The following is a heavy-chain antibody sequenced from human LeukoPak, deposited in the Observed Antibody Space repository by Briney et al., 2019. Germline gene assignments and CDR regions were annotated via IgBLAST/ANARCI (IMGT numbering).Heavy chain of an antibody. CDR2: ISGSGGST. Sequence: QAGGSLRLSCAASGFTFSSYAMSGVRQAPGKGLEWVSAISGSGGSTYYADSVKGRFTISGDNSKNTLYLQMNSLRAEDTAVYYCAKSPCGGDCYSIFDYWGQGALVTVSS. V-gene: IGHV3-23*01. CDR1: GFTFSSYA. D-gene: IGHD2-21*02. J-gene: IGHJ4*02. CDR3: AKSPCGGDCYSIFDY.